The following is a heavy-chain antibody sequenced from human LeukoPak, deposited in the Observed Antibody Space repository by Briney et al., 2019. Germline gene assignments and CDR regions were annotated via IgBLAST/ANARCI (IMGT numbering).Heavy chain of an antibody. J-gene: IGHJ5*02. D-gene: IGHD6-19*01. CDR1: GFTFSSYA. CDR3: ARYGYSSGWYSWFDP. Sequence: TGGSLRLSCAASGFTFSSYAMHWVRQAPGKGLEWVAVISYDGSNKYYADSVKGRFTISRDNSKNTLYLQMNSLRAEDTAVYYCARYGYSSGWYSWFDPWGQGTLVTVSS. CDR2: ISYDGSNK. V-gene: IGHV3-30*04.